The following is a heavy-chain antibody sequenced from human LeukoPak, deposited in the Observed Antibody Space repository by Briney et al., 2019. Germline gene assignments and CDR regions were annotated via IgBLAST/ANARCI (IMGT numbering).Heavy chain of an antibody. CDR1: GFPFDDYG. D-gene: IGHD2-2*01. J-gene: IGHJ4*02. V-gene: IGHV3-20*04. CDR2: INWNGDST. CDR3: ARAVYCSSTSCTYLY. Sequence: GGSLRLSCAASGFPFDDYGMSWVRQAPGKGLEWVSGINWNGDSTGYADSVKGRFTISRDNAKKSLYLQMNSLRAEDTALYYCARAVYCSSTSCTYLYWGQGTLVTVSS.